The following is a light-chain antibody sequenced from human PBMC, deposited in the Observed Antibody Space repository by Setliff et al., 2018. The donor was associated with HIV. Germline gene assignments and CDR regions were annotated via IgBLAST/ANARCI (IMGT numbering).Light chain of an antibody. CDR3: TSYTSSYIYV. V-gene: IGLV2-14*03. Sequence: QSALTQPASVSGSPGQSITISCTGTSSDVGTYNYVSWYQQHPGKAPKLMIYDVSKRPSGVSDRFSGSKSGNTASLTISGFQAEDEADYYCTSYTSSYIYVFATGAKVTVL. CDR1: SSDVGTYNY. CDR2: DVS. J-gene: IGLJ1*01.